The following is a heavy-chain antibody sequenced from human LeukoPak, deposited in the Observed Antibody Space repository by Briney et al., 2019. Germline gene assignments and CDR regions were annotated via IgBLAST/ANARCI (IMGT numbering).Heavy chain of an antibody. CDR3: AKDLRYCSGTSCYEASGMDV. V-gene: IGHV3-30*18. CDR2: ISYDGSDK. D-gene: IGHD2-2*01. J-gene: IGHJ6*02. CDR1: GFTFSSYG. Sequence: PGGSQRLSCAASGFTFSSYGMHWVRQAPGKGLEWVAAISYDGSDKYYADSVKGRFTISKDNAKNTLSLQMNSLRAEDTAVFFCAKDLRYCSGTSCYEASGMDVWGQGTADTVSS.